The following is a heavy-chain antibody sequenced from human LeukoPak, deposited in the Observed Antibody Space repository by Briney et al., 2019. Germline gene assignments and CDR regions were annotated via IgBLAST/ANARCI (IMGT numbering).Heavy chain of an antibody. V-gene: IGHV3-20*04. CDR3: AREDKAGIDY. CDR1: GFTVSSNY. Sequence: PGGSLRLSCAASGFTVSSNYMSWVRQAPGKGLEWVSGINWNGGSTGYADSVKGRFTISRDNAKNSLYLQMNTLRAEDTAFYYCAREDKAGIDYWGQGTLVTVSS. CDR2: INWNGGST. J-gene: IGHJ4*02.